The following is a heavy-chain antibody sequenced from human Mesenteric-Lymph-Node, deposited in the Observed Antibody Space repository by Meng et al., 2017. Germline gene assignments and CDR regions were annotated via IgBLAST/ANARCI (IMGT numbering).Heavy chain of an antibody. CDR3: ARKEVTTANFDY. V-gene: IGHV3-23*01. Sequence: GGSLRLSCAASGFTFSNYDMSWVRQAPGKGLEWVSTISGSTFYADSVKGRFTISRDNSKNTLCLQMNSLRAEDTAIYYCARKEVTTANFDYWGQGTLVTVSS. D-gene: IGHD4-17*01. J-gene: IGHJ4*02. CDR2: ISGST. CDR1: GFTFSNYD.